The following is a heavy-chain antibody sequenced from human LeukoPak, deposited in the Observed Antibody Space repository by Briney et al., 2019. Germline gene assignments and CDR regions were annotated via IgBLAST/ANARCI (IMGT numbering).Heavy chain of an antibody. V-gene: IGHV1-3*02. CDR1: GYTFTSYA. Sequence: ASVKVSCKASGYTFTSYAMHWVRQAPGQRLEWMGWSNAGNGNTKYSQEFQGRVTITRDTSASTAYMELSSLRSEDMAVYYCPRVRTEYNWNSPWNYYYMDVWGKGTTVTVSS. CDR3: PRVRTEYNWNSPWNYYYMDV. D-gene: IGHD1-7*01. CDR2: SNAGNGNT. J-gene: IGHJ6*03.